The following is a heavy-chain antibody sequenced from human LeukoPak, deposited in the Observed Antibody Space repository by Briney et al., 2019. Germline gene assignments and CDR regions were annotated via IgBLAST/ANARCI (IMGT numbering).Heavy chain of an antibody. Sequence: ASVKVSCKASGYTFTSYYMHWVRQAPGQGLEWMGIINPSGGRTSYAQKFQGRVTMTRDTSTSTVYMELSSLRSEDTAVYYRAREDCSSTSCQGGWFDPWGQGTLVTVSS. CDR1: GYTFTSYY. J-gene: IGHJ5*02. D-gene: IGHD2-2*01. CDR2: INPSGGRT. CDR3: AREDCSSTSCQGGWFDP. V-gene: IGHV1-46*01.